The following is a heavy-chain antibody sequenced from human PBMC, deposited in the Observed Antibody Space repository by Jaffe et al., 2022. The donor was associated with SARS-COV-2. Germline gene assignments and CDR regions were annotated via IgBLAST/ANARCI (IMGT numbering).Heavy chain of an antibody. J-gene: IGHJ4*02. D-gene: IGHD3-10*01. CDR2: IYYSGST. Sequence: QVQLQESGPGLVKPSETLSLTCTVSGGSISSYYWSWIRQPPGKGLEWIGYIYYSGSTNYNPSLKSRVTISVDTSKNQFSLKLSSVTAADTAVYYCARAQSYGDVDYWGQGTLVTVSS. CDR3: ARAQSYGDVDY. CDR1: GGSISSYY. V-gene: IGHV4-59*01.